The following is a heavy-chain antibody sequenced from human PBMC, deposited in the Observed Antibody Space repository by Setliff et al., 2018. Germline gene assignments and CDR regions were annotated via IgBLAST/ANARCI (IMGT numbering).Heavy chain of an antibody. Sequence: GESLKISCAASGFTFSSYAITWVRQAPGKGLEWVSMISGSAQTTYYADSVKGRFTISRDNSKNTLYLQMNSLRAEDTAVYYCAKDLDNSGWYNYFDYWGQGTLVTVPQ. D-gene: IGHD6-19*01. CDR1: GFTFSSYA. CDR3: AKDLDNSGWYNYFDY. CDR2: ISGSAQTT. V-gene: IGHV3-23*01. J-gene: IGHJ4*02.